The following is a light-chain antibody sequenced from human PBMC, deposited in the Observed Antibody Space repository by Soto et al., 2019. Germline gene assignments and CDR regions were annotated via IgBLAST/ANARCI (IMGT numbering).Light chain of an antibody. Sequence: QSALTHPPSASGSPGQSVAISCTGTSSDVGGYNYVSWYQQHPGKAPKLMIYEVNKRPSGVPDRFSGSKSGNTASLTVSGLQAEDEADYYSSSYAGSSNVFGPGTKVTVL. V-gene: IGLV2-8*01. CDR1: SSDVGGYNY. CDR3: SSYAGSSNV. CDR2: EVN. J-gene: IGLJ1*01.